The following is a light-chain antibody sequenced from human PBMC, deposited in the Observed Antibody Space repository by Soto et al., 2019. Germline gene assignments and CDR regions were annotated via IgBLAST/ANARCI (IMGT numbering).Light chain of an antibody. V-gene: IGKV3-11*01. CDR3: QQRNNWPRST. Sequence: VMSQSPATVPAPQGERVILSFRASQNIGSNLAWYQQKRGQAPRLLMYDASNRASGVPARFSGSGSGTDFTLTLSSLEPEDFAVYYCQQRNNWPRSTFGQGTRLEIK. CDR2: DAS. J-gene: IGKJ5*01. CDR1: QNIGSN.